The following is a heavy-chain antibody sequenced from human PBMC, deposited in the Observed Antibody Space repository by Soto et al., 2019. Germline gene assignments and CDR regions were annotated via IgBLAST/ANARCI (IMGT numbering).Heavy chain of an antibody. D-gene: IGHD2-15*01. Sequence: GGSLRLSCAASGFTFSSYAMHWVRQAPGKGLEWVAVISYDGSNKYYADSVKGRFTISRDNSKNTLYLQMNSLRAEDTAVYYCAREPPGYCSGGSCYSDAFDIWGQGTMVTVSS. V-gene: IGHV3-30-3*01. CDR3: AREPPGYCSGGSCYSDAFDI. CDR2: ISYDGSNK. CDR1: GFTFSSYA. J-gene: IGHJ3*02.